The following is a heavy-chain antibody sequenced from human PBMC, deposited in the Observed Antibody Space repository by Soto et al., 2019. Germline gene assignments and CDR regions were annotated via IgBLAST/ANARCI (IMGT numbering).Heavy chain of an antibody. V-gene: IGHV1-69*02. CDR1: GGTFSSYT. Sequence: QVQLVQSGAEVKKPGSSVKVSCKASGGTFSSYTISWVRQAPGQGLEWMGRIIPILGIANYAQKFQGRVTITADKSTSTAYMELSSLRSEDTAAYYCARGPMIVVVPWCDPWGQGTLVTVSS. CDR2: IIPILGIA. J-gene: IGHJ5*02. CDR3: ARGPMIVVVPWCDP. D-gene: IGHD3-22*01.